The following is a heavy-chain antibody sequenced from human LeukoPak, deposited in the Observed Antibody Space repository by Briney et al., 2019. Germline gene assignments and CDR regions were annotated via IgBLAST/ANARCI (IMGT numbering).Heavy chain of an antibody. D-gene: IGHD3-22*01. CDR3: AKDAYYYDSSGYYLRSLDY. CDR1: GFTFSSYA. CDR2: ISGSGGST. V-gene: IGHV3-23*01. J-gene: IGHJ4*02. Sequence: GGSLRLSCAASGFTFSSYAMSWVRQAPGKGLGWVSAISGSGGSTYYADSVKGRFTISRDNSKNTLYLQMNSLRAEDTAVYYCAKDAYYYDSSGYYLRSLDYWGQGTLVTVSS.